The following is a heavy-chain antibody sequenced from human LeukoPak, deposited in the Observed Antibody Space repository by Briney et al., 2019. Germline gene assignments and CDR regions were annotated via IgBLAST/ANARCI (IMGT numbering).Heavy chain of an antibody. V-gene: IGHV4-34*01. Sequence: PSETLSLTCAVYGGSFSGCYWSWIRQPPGKGLEWIGEINHSGSTNYNPSLKSRVTISVDTSKNQFSLKLSSVTAADTAVYYCARVPRGWFDPWGQGTLVTVSS. D-gene: IGHD3-10*01. CDR2: INHSGST. J-gene: IGHJ5*02. CDR3: ARVPRGWFDP. CDR1: GGSFSGCY.